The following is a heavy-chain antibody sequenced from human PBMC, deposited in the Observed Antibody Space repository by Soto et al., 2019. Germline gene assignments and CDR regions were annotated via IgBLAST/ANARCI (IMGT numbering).Heavy chain of an antibody. Sequence: QVQLVESGGGLVEPGGSLRLSCAASGFTFSDFYMSWIRQAPGKGLEWVSYISSSDGTIYYADSVNGRFTISRDTARKSLYLQMKSLRAENTAVYYCARGLSYGPSGWGLGTLVTVSS. J-gene: IGHJ4*02. CDR1: GFTFSDFY. CDR2: ISSSDGTI. D-gene: IGHD5-18*01. V-gene: IGHV3-11*01. CDR3: ARGLSYGPSG.